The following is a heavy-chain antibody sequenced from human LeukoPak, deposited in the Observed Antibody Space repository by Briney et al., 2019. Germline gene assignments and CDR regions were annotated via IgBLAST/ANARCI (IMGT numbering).Heavy chain of an antibody. D-gene: IGHD6-13*01. Sequence: PSQTLSLTCTVSGGSISSGGYYWSWVRQAPGKGLEWIGEIYHSGTTNYNPSLKSRVTISIDKSQNQFSLKLSSVTAADTAIYYCARVASSSWYNYWGQGTQVTVSS. CDR2: IYHSGTT. CDR1: GGSISSGGYY. CDR3: ARVASSSWYNY. J-gene: IGHJ4*02. V-gene: IGHV4-31*03.